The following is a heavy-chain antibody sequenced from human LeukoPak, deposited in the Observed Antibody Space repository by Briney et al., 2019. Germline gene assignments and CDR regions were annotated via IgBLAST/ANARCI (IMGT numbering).Heavy chain of an antibody. D-gene: IGHD6-19*01. CDR3: ASGVASTRG. CDR2: IYYSGST. Sequence: SETLSPTCTVSGGSISSYYWSWIRQPPGKGLEWIGYIYYSGSTNYNPSLKSRVTISVDTSKNQFSLKLSSVTAADTAVYYCASGVASTRGWGQGTLGTVSS. V-gene: IGHV4-59*01. J-gene: IGHJ4*02. CDR1: GGSISSYY.